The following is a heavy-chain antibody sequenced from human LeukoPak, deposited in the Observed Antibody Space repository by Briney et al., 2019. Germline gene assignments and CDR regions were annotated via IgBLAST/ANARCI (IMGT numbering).Heavy chain of an antibody. V-gene: IGHV3-53*01. Sequence: GGSLRLSCAVSGFTVSNNYMSWVRQAPGKGLEWVSHIYSGGDTYHADSVKGRFTISRDHSKNTVYLQMNNLRVEDTAVYYCARDTGLWWGPGTLVTVSS. J-gene: IGHJ4*02. CDR2: IYSGGDT. D-gene: IGHD2-21*01. CDR3: ARDTGLW. CDR1: GFTVSNNY.